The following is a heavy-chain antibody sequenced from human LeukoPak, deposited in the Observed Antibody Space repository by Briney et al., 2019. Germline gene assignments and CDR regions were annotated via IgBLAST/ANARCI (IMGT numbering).Heavy chain of an antibody. CDR1: GFTFSSHW. J-gene: IGHJ4*02. V-gene: IGHV3-74*01. CDR2: IKNDGTST. Sequence: GGSLRLSCAVSGFTFSSHWMRWVRQAPGKGLVWVSHIKNDGTSTNYADSVKGRFTISRDNSKNTLYLQMNSLRAEDTAVYYCARDSRRILPSDWGQGTLVTVSS. CDR3: ARDSRRILPSD. D-gene: IGHD2-15*01.